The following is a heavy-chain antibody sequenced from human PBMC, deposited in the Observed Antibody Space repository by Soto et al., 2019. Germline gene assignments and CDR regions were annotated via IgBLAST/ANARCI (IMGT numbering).Heavy chain of an antibody. CDR3: GRDGVGATPLGWFDP. CDR2: INPRSGDT. Sequence: QVQLVQSGAEVKKPGASVKVSCKASGYTFIGYYIHWVRQAPGQGLEWMGRINPRSGDTTYAQKFQGRLTMTRYTSIRTADMELSSLSSDDTAVYYCGRDGVGATPLGWFDPWGQGSLVTVSS. J-gene: IGHJ5*02. CDR1: GYTFIGYY. V-gene: IGHV1-2*06. D-gene: IGHD1-26*01.